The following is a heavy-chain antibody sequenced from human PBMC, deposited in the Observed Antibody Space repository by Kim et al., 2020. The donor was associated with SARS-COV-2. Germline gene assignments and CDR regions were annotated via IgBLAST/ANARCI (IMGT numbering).Heavy chain of an antibody. Sequence: SVKVSCKASGGTFSSYAISWVRQAPGQGLEWMGGIIPIFGTANYAQKFQGRVTITADESTSTAYMELSSLRSEDTAVYYCARGLDSGELFRVYFDYWGQGTLVTVSA. D-gene: IGHD3-10*01. J-gene: IGHJ4*02. V-gene: IGHV1-69*13. CDR1: GGTFSSYA. CDR3: ARGLDSGELFRVYFDY. CDR2: IIPIFGTA.